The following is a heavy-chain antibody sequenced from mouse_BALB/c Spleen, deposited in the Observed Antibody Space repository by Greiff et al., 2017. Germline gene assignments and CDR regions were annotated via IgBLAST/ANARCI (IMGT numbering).Heavy chain of an antibody. D-gene: IGHD1-2*01. CDR1: GFAFSSYD. Sequence: DVMLVESGGGLVKPGGSLKLSCAASGFAFSSYDMSWVRQTPEKRLEWVAYISSGGGSTYYPDTVKGRFTISRDNAKNTLYLQMSSLKSEDTAMYYCARHRGAAMNYWGQGTTLTVSS. CDR3: ARHRGAAMNY. CDR2: ISSGGGST. V-gene: IGHV5-12-1*01. J-gene: IGHJ2*01.